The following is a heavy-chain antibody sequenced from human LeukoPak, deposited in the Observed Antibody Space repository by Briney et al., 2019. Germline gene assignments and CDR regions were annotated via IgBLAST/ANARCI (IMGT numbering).Heavy chain of an antibody. Sequence: GGSLRLSCAASGFTFSSYGMHWVRQAPGKGLEWVAVIWFDGSNKFYRDSVRGRFTISRDDSKNTLYLQMNSLRAEDTAVYYCAKSGLSSGWYPYDNWGQGALVTVSS. D-gene: IGHD6-19*01. CDR1: GFTFSSYG. CDR2: IWFDGSNK. V-gene: IGHV3-30*02. CDR3: AKSGLSSGWYPYDN. J-gene: IGHJ4*02.